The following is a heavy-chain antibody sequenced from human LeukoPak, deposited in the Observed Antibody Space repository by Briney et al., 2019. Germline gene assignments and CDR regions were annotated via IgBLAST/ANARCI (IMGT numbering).Heavy chain of an antibody. V-gene: IGHV1-18*01. J-gene: IGHJ4*02. Sequence: ASVKVSCKASGYTFTSYGISWVRQAPGQGLEWMGWISAYNGNTNYAQKLQGRVTMTTDTSTSTAYMELRSLRSDNTAVYYCARGPITRVVVAATNDYWGQGTLVTVSS. CDR3: ARGPITRVVVAATNDY. CDR2: ISAYNGNT. CDR1: GYTFTSYG. D-gene: IGHD2-15*01.